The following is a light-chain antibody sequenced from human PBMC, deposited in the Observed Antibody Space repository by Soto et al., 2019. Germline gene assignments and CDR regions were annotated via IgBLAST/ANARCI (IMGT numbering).Light chain of an antibody. Sequence: DIQMTQSPSTMSASIGDRVTITCRASRNIGSWLAWYQQKAGKSPNLLIYKASTLETGVPSRFSGGGSGTEFTLTISSLQPEDVVTYYCQNFDSAPQTFGQGTKVDIK. CDR1: RNIGSW. CDR3: QNFDSAPQT. CDR2: KAS. J-gene: IGKJ1*01. V-gene: IGKV1-5*03.